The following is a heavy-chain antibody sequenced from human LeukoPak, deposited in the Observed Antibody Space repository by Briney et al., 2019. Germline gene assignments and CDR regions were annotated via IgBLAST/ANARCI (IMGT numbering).Heavy chain of an antibody. CDR2: IIPIFGTA. D-gene: IGHD1-1*01. V-gene: IGHV1-69*01. CDR3: ATQLERGFDY. Sequence: GASVKVSCKASGGTFSSYAISWVRQAPGQGLEWMGGIIPIFGTANYAQKFQGRVTITADESTSTAYMEPSSLRSEDTAVYYCATQLERGFDYWGQGTLVTVSS. CDR1: GGTFSSYA. J-gene: IGHJ4*02.